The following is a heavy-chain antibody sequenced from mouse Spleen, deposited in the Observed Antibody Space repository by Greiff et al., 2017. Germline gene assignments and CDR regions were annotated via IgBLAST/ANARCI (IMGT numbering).Heavy chain of an antibody. D-gene: IGHD2-2*01. CDR1: GYTFTSYW. CDR3: ARGGGYDGYYYAMDY. J-gene: IGHJ4*01. CDR2: IDPSDSYT. V-gene: IGHV1-69*01. Sequence: QVQLKQPGAELVMPGASVKLSCKASGYTFTSYWMHWVKQRPGQGLEWIGEIDPSDSYTNYNQKFKGKATLTVDKSSSTAYMQLSSLTSEDSAVYYCARGGGYDGYYYAMDYWGQGTSVTVSS.